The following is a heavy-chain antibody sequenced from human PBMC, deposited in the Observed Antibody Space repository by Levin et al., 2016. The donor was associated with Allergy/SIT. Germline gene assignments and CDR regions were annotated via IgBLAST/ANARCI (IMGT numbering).Heavy chain of an antibody. Sequence: WIRQPPGKGLEWVGRIKSKIDGGTTDYASPVKGRFTISRDDSKNTLYLQMSSLKIEDTAVYYCTREGNYYDSSGYYPDYWGQGTLVTV. CDR3: TREGNYYDSSGYYPDY. D-gene: IGHD3-22*01. CDR2: IKSKIDGGTT. J-gene: IGHJ4*02. V-gene: IGHV3-15*01.